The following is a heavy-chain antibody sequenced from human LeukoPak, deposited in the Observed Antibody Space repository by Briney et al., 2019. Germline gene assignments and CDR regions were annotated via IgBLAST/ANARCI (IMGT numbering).Heavy chain of an antibody. CDR3: ARLGDVEVNGGTLDY. Sequence: SETLSLTCTVSGGSISGNYYWGWIRQPPGKGLEWIGSIFYTGKSNKNASLKTRVTVSVDTSKNQFFLKVSSVTVADTAVYFCARLGDVEVNGGTLDYWGRGTLATVSS. D-gene: IGHD2-21*01. V-gene: IGHV4-39*01. CDR1: GGSISGNYY. CDR2: IFYTGKS. J-gene: IGHJ4*01.